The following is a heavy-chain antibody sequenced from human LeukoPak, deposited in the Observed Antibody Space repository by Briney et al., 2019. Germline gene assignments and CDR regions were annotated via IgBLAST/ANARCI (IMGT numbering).Heavy chain of an antibody. CDR3: ARSDSSSSDFDD. CDR2: IYYSGST. Sequence: SETLSLTCTVSGGSISSSSYYWGWIRQPPGKGLEWIGSIYYSGSTYYNPSLKSRVTISVDTSKNQFSLKLSSVTAADTAVYYCARSDSSSSDFDDWGQGTLVTVSS. J-gene: IGHJ4*02. CDR1: GGSISSSSYY. V-gene: IGHV4-39*01. D-gene: IGHD6-6*01.